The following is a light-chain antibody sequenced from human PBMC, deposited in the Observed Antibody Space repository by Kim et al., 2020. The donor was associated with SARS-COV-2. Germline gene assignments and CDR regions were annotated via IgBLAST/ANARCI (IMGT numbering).Light chain of an antibody. Sequence: SPVDTPTLSCRASQSVISNSLASYPQKPGQPPRLLIYITSTRASGIPDRFSGSGSGTVFTLTISKLEPEDFAVYYCQQYGSIPSTFGQGARLEIK. CDR3: QQYGSIPST. J-gene: IGKJ5*01. V-gene: IGKV3-20*01. CDR1: QSVISNS. CDR2: ITS.